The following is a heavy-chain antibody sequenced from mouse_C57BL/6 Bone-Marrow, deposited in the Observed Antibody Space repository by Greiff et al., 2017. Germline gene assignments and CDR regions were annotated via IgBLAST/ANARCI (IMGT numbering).Heavy chain of an antibody. D-gene: IGHD2-1*01. Sequence: EVQLQQSGGGLVKPGGSLKLSCAASGFTFSDYGMHWVRQAPEKGLEWVAYISSGSSTIYYADTVKGRFTISRDNAKNTLFLQMTSLRSEDTAMYYCARNYPGLVAYWGQGTLVTVSA. CDR2: ISSGSSTI. CDR3: ARNYPGLVAY. J-gene: IGHJ3*01. CDR1: GFTFSDYG. V-gene: IGHV5-17*01.